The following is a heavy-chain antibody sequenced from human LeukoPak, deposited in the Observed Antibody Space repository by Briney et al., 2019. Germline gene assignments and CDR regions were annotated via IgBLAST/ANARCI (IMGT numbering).Heavy chain of an antibody. Sequence: SETLSLTCTVSGGSISSSSYYWSWIRQPPGKGLEWIGEINHSGSTNYNPSLKSRVTISVDTSKNQFSLKLSSVTAADTAVYYCARGRTPRGRGVLLVRKSYDSGGVYFDYWGQGTLVTVSS. V-gene: IGHV4-39*07. CDR2: INHSGST. CDR1: GGSISSSSYY. D-gene: IGHD3-22*01. J-gene: IGHJ4*02. CDR3: ARGRTPRGRGVLLVRKSYDSGGVYFDY.